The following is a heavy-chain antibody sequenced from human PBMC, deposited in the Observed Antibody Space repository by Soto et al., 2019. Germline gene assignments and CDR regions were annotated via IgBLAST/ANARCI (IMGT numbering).Heavy chain of an antibody. CDR1: GFTFSSYA. D-gene: IGHD3-10*01. Sequence: PGGSLRLSCAASGFTFSSYAMHWVRQAPGKGLEWVAVISYDGSNKYYADSVKGRFTISRDNSKNTLYLQMNSLRAEDTAVYYCARDYYGSGSYPGPYWGQGTLVTVSS. J-gene: IGHJ4*02. CDR2: ISYDGSNK. CDR3: ARDYYGSGSYPGPY. V-gene: IGHV3-30-3*01.